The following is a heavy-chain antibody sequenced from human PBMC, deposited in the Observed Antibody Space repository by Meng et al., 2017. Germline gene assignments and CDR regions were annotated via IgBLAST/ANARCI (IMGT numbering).Heavy chain of an antibody. CDR2: INHSGST. J-gene: IGHJ5*02. V-gene: IGHV4-34*01. CDR3: ARDYHNWNPKINWFDP. CDR1: GGSFSGSY. D-gene: IGHD1-20*01. Sequence: QVNVPQWGAGMFKPSESLSLTCAVYGGSFSGSYWGWIRQPPGKGLEWIGEINHSGSTNYNPSLKSRVTISVDTSKNQFSLKLSSVTAADTAVYYCARDYHNWNPKINWFDPWGQGTLVTVSS.